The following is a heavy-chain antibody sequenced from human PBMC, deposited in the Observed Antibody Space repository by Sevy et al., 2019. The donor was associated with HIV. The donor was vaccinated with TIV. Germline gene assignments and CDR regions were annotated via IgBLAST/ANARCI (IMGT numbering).Heavy chain of an antibody. V-gene: IGHV1-18*01. J-gene: IGHJ6*02. D-gene: IGHD2-15*01. CDR1: GYTFTSYG. Sequence: ASLKVSCKASGYTFTSYGISWVRQAPGQGLEWMGWISAYNGNTNYAQKLQGRVTMTTDTSTSTAYMELRSLRSDDTAVYYCARDHGCSGGSCYLYYYYYYGMDVWGQGTTVTVSS. CDR2: ISAYNGNT. CDR3: ARDHGCSGGSCYLYYYYYYGMDV.